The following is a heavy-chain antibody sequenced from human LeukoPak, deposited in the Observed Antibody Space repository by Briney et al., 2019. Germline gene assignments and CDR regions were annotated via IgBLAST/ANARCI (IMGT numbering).Heavy chain of an antibody. CDR3: ARDPLGAQIFRPERKFDP. CDR1: GGTFSGYT. D-gene: IGHD3/OR15-3a*01. J-gene: IGHJ5*02. CDR2: IIPILGIA. V-gene: IGHV1-69*04. Sequence: ASVKVSCKASGGTFSGYTISWVRQAPGQGLEWMGRIIPILGIANYAQKFQGSVTITADKSTSTAYMELSSLRSEDTAVYYCARDPLGAQIFRPERKFDPWGQGTLVTVSS.